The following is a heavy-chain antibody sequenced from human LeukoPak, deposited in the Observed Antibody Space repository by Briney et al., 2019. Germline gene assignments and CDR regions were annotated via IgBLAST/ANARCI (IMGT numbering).Heavy chain of an antibody. CDR1: GFTFSSYS. Sequence: GGSLRLSCAASGFTFSSYSMNWVRQAPGKGLEWVSSISSSSSYIYYADSVKGRFTISRDNAKNSLYLQMNGLRAEDTAVYYCANERVGSSTSPKLYYYYYYGMDVWGQGTTVTVSS. J-gene: IGHJ6*02. CDR2: ISSSSSYI. CDR3: ANERVGSSTSPKLYYYYYYGMDV. V-gene: IGHV3-21*04. D-gene: IGHD2-2*01.